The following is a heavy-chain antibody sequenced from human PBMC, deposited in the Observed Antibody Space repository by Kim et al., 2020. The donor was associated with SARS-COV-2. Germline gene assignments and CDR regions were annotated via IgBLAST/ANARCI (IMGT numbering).Heavy chain of an antibody. J-gene: IGHJ4*02. V-gene: IGHV1-18*04. Sequence: ASVKVSCKASGYTFTSYGISWVRQAPGQGLEWMGWISAYNGNTNYAQKLQGRVTMTTDTSTSTAYMELRSLRSDDTAVYYCAREFATPYYYDSSGYYRFDYWGQGTLVTVSS. CDR1: GYTFTSYG. D-gene: IGHD3-22*01. CDR2: ISAYNGNT. CDR3: AREFATPYYYDSSGYYRFDY.